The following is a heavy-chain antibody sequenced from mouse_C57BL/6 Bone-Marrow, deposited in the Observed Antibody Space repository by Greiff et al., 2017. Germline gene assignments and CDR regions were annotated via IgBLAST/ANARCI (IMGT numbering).Heavy chain of an antibody. CDR2: LVPEDGDT. J-gene: IGHJ4*01. CDR3: TTLDY. Sequence: VQLQQSVAELVRPGASVKLSFTASGFNIKVSYMHWVKQRPDHRLEWIGRLVPEDGDTEYAPKFQGKATMTADTSSNTAYLQLSSLTSEDTAVYYCTTLDYWGQGTSVTVSS. CDR1: GFNIKVSY. V-gene: IGHV14-1*01.